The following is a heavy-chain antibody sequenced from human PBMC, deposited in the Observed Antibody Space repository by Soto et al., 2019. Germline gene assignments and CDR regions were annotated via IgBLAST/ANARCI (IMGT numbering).Heavy chain of an antibody. CDR1: RFPFSSYA. D-gene: IGHD4-17*01. CDR2: ISGSGGST. J-gene: IGHJ4*02. Sequence: GGSLRLSCEASRFPFSSYAMSWVRQAPGEGLEWVAAISGSGGSTYYADSVKGRFTISRDNSENTLYLQMTSLRAEDTAVYYCAKGDEYGGNSGRYFDYWGQGTLVTVSS. V-gene: IGHV3-23*01. CDR3: AKGDEYGGNSGRYFDY.